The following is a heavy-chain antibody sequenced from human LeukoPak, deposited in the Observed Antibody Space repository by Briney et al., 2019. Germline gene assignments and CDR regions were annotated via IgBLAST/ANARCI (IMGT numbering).Heavy chain of an antibody. CDR2: ISAYSGNT. CDR1: GYTFTHYG. CDR3: ARPLRGMDV. V-gene: IGHV1-18*01. Sequence: ASVTVPYKASGYTFTHYGISWVRQAPGQGLAWMGWISAYSGNTNYAQKLQGRVTMTTDTSTSTAYMELRSLRSDATAVYYCARPLRGMDVWGQGTTVTVSS. J-gene: IGHJ6*02. D-gene: IGHD4-17*01.